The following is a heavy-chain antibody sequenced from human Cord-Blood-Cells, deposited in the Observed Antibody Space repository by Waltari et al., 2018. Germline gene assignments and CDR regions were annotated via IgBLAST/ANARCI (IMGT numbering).Heavy chain of an antibody. V-gene: IGHV3-9*01. CDR2: ISWNSGSI. J-gene: IGHJ2*01. CDR3: AKAAAAVYWYFDL. CDR1: GFTFDDYA. Sequence: EVQLVESGGGLVQPGRSLRLSCAASGFTFDDYAMHWVRQAQGKGLEWVSGISWNSGSIGYADSVKGRFTISRDNAKNSLYLQMNSLRAEDTALYYCAKAAAAVYWYFDLWGRGTLVTVSS. D-gene: IGHD6-13*01.